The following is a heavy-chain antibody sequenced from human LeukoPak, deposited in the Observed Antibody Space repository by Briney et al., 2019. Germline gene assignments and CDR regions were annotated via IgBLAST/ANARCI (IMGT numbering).Heavy chain of an antibody. Sequence: GGSLRLSCAASGFTFSSYAMSWVRQAPGKGLEWVSSISGRGANTHYADSVKGRFTISGDYSKNTLNLQMNSLRAEDTAVYYCAKSGRVFDTSGYYWFPNWGQGILVTVSS. V-gene: IGHV3-23*01. CDR1: GFTFSSYA. J-gene: IGHJ4*02. CDR2: ISGRGANT. D-gene: IGHD3-22*01. CDR3: AKSGRVFDTSGYYWFPN.